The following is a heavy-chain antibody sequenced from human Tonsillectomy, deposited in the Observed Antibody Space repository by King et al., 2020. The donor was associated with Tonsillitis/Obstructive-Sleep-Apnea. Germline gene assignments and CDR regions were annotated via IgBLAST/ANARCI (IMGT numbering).Heavy chain of an antibody. D-gene: IGHD2-8*02. J-gene: IGHJ4*02. V-gene: IGHV3-15*01. CDR2: VKSKTDGGTT. CDR3: TTDGLGFCTGGVCRRPGYSGYEFEY. Sequence: VQLVESGGGLVKPGGSLRLSCAASGFTFSGAWMSWVRQAPGQGLEWVGRVKSKTDGGTTEYAAPVKDRFAISRDDSKNTLYLQMSSLKTEDTAVYYCTTDGLGFCTGGVCRRPGYSGYEFEYWGQGTPVTVSS. CDR1: GFTFSGAW.